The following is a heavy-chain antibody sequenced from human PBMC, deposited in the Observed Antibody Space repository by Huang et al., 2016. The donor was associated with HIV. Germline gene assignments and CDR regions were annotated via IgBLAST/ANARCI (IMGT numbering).Heavy chain of an antibody. CDR2: ISYDGSNK. D-gene: IGHD6-19*01. CDR1: GFIFSSYG. CDR3: AKDHVAAVAGRRGWGFDY. Sequence: QVQLVESGGGVVQPGRSLRLSCAASGFIFSSYGMHWVRQAPGKGLEGVAVISYDGSNKDEADSGKGRSTISRDNSKNTVYLQMNSLRAEDTAVYYCAKDHVAAVAGRRGWGFDYWGQGTLVTVSS. V-gene: IGHV3-30*18. J-gene: IGHJ4*02.